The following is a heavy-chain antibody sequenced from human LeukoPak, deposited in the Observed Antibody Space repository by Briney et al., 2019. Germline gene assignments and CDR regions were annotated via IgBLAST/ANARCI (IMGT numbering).Heavy chain of an antibody. CDR2: IYYSGST. V-gene: IGHV4-59*01. J-gene: IGHJ6*02. CDR1: GGSISSYY. CDR3: ARGGLEWLLYRNYYYGMDV. D-gene: IGHD3-3*01. Sequence: PSETLSLTCTVSGGSISSYYWSWIRQPPGKGLEWIGYIYYSGSTNYNPSLKSRVTISVDTSKNQFSLKLSSVTAADTAVYYCARGGLEWLLYRNYYYGMDVWGQGTTVTVSS.